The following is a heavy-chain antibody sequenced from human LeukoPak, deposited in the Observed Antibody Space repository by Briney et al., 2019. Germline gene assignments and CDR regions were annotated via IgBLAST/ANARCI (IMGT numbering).Heavy chain of an antibody. Sequence: ASVKVSCKSSGYTFTNLGISWVRQAPGQGLEWMGWISPYNGNTDYPQKVQGRVTMTTDTSTSTAYMELRSLRSDDTAVYYCARGGVGHCSGGSCPTSWFDPWGQGTLVTVSS. CDR3: ARGGVGHCSGGSCPTSWFDP. CDR2: ISPYNGNT. D-gene: IGHD2-15*01. J-gene: IGHJ5*02. V-gene: IGHV1-18*01. CDR1: GYTFTNLG.